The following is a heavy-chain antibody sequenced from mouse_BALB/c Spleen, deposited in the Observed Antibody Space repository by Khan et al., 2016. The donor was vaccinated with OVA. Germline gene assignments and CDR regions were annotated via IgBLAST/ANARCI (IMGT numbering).Heavy chain of an antibody. CDR1: GYSFTNYG. Sequence: QIQLVQSGPELKKPGETVKISCKASGYSFTNYGMNWVKQSPGKALKWMGWINTYTGEPTYADEFKGRFAFSLETSANTAYLQINILKNEDTATYFCARPPYFSCTLDYWGQGTSVTVSS. J-gene: IGHJ4*01. CDR3: ARPPYFSCTLDY. CDR2: INTYTGEP. V-gene: IGHV9-3-1*01. D-gene: IGHD2-10*01.